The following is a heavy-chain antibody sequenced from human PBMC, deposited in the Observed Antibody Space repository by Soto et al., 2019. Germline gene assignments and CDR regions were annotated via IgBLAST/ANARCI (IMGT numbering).Heavy chain of an antibody. CDR2: VSGSGGDT. D-gene: IGHD3-22*01. J-gene: IGHJ4*02. Sequence: EVQLLESGGGLVQPGGSLRLSCAASGFTFSRYAMTWVRQAPGKGLEWVSAVSGSGGDTYYADSVKGRFTISRDNSKNTLYLQMSSLRAEDTDLYYCAKGDSGYYYISDYWGQGTLVTVSS. CDR3: AKGDSGYYYISDY. CDR1: GFTFSRYA. V-gene: IGHV3-23*01.